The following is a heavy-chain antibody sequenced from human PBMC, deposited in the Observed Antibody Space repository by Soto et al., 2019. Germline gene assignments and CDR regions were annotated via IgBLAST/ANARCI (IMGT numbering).Heavy chain of an antibody. Sequence: KVTCKAPGGSINSYSRSWVQQENGQGLEWMGGIIPIFGTANYAQKFEGRVTITADESTSTAYMELSSLRSEDTAVYYFALGAVVVIAAIRTLLASRVQGTLVPVSS. J-gene: IGHJ4*02. CDR1: GGSINSYS. V-gene: IGHV1-69*01. CDR2: IIPIFGTA. D-gene: IGHD2-2*01. CDR3: ALGAVVVIAAIRTLLAS.